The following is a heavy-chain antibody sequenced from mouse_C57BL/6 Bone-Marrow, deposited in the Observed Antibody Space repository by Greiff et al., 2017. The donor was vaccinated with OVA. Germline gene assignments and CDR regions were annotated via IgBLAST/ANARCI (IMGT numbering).Heavy chain of an antibody. CDR1: GYTFTSYW. CDR3: ASCDTTVPYFDY. V-gene: IGHV1-69*01. J-gene: IGHJ2*01. CDR2: IDPSDSYT. Sequence: VKLQQPGAELVMPGASVKLSCKASGYTFTSYWMHWVKQRPGQGLEWIGEIDPSDSYTNYNQKFKGKSTLTVDKSSSTAYMQLSSLTSEDSAVYYCASCDTTVPYFDYWGQGTTLTVSS. D-gene: IGHD1-1*01.